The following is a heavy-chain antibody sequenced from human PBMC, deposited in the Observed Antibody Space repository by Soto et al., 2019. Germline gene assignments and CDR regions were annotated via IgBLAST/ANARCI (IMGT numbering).Heavy chain of an antibody. CDR3: ARDLGYSHGYHYYYYGMDV. CDR2: IIPIFGTA. Sequence: GASVKVSCKASGGTFSSYAISWVRQAPGQGLEWMGGIIPIFGTANYAQKFQGRVTITADKSTSTAYMELSSLRSEDTAVYYCARDLGYSHGYHYYYYGMDVWGQGTTVTVSS. J-gene: IGHJ6*02. V-gene: IGHV1-69*06. D-gene: IGHD5-18*01. CDR1: GGTFSSYA.